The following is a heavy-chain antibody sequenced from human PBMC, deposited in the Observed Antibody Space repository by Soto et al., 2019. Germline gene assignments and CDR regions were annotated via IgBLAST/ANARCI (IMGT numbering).Heavy chain of an antibody. CDR3: ARDTIFGVVTSSSFDY. J-gene: IGHJ4*02. D-gene: IGHD3-3*01. CDR2: IKQDGSEK. V-gene: IGHV3-7*01. Sequence: PGGSLRLSCAASGFTFSSDWISWVRQAPGKGLEWVANIKQDGSEKYYVDSVKGRFTISRDNAKNSLYLQMNSLRAEDAAVYYCARDTIFGVVTSSSFDYWGQGTLVTVSS. CDR1: GFTFSSDW.